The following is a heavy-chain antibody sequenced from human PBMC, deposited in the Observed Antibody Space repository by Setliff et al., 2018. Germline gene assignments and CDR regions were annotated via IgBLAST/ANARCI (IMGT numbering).Heavy chain of an antibody. CDR2: ITFGSLSS. CDR1: GFTFNAYA. J-gene: IGHJ4*02. CDR3: AKGQGQYYDSSGYYGRVLDY. Sequence: GGSLRLSCAASGFTFNAYAMSWIRQAPGKGLEWVSAITFGSLSSYYADSVKGRFTISRDNSKNTLFLEMNSLRTEDTAVYYCAKGQGQYYDSSGYYGRVLDYWGQGTLVTVSS. V-gene: IGHV3-23*01. D-gene: IGHD3-22*01.